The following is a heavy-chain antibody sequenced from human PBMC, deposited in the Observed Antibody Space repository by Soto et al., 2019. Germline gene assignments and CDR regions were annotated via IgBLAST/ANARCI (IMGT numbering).Heavy chain of an antibody. CDR1: GGSISSYY. Sequence: QVQLQESGPGLVKPSETLSLTCTVSGGSISSYYWSWIRQPPGRGLEWIGYIYYSGSTNNNPSLKSRVTISVDTSKNQFSLKLSSVTAADTAVYYCARGRGYYYYYMDVWGKGTTVTVSS. CDR2: IYYSGST. J-gene: IGHJ6*03. V-gene: IGHV4-59*01. CDR3: ARGRGYYYYYMDV. D-gene: IGHD3-10*01.